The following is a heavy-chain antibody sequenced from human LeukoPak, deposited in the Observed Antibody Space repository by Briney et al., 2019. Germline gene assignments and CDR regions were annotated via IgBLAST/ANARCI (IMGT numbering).Heavy chain of an antibody. D-gene: IGHD3-9*01. Sequence: GASVKVSCKASGGTFSSYAISWVRQAPGQGLEWMGGIIPIFGTANYAQKFQGRVTITADESTSSAYMELSSLRSEDTAVYYCARRGILTGFLFGYWGQGTLVTVSS. CDR3: ARRGILTGFLFGY. CDR2: IIPIFGTA. J-gene: IGHJ4*02. V-gene: IGHV1-69*13. CDR1: GGTFSSYA.